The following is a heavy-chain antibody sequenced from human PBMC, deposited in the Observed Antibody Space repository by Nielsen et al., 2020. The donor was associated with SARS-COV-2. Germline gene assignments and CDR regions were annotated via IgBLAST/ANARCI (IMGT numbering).Heavy chain of an antibody. V-gene: IGHV4-34*01. CDR2: IYYSGST. Sequence: SETLSLTCAVYGGSFSGYYWSWIRQPPGKGLEWIGSIYYSGSTYYNPSLKSRVTISVDTSKNQFSLKLSSVTAADTAVYYCARQGHYYDSSGYDYWGQGTLVTVSS. J-gene: IGHJ4*02. CDR1: GGSFSGYY. CDR3: ARQGHYYDSSGYDY. D-gene: IGHD3-22*01.